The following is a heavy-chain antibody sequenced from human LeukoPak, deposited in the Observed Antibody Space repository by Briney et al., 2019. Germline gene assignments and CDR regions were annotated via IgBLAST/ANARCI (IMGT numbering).Heavy chain of an antibody. J-gene: IGHJ5*02. CDR3: ARGTRRIVVVVAATNWFDP. D-gene: IGHD2-15*01. Sequence: ASVKVSCKASGYTFTGYYMHWVRPAPGQGLEWMGWINPNSGGTNYAQKFQGRVTMTRDTSISTAYMELSRLRSDDTAVYYCARGTRRIVVVVAATNWFDPWGQGTLVTVSS. CDR2: INPNSGGT. CDR1: GYTFTGYY. V-gene: IGHV1-2*02.